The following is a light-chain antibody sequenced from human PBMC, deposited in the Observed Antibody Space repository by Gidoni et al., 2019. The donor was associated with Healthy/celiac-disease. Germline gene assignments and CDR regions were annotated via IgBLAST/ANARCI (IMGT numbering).Light chain of an antibody. J-gene: IGKJ3*01. Sequence: EIVLAQSPATLSLSPGERATLSCRASQSVSSYLAWYQQKPGQAPRLLIYAASNRATVIPARFEGSGAGTDFTRTISSLEPEDFAVYYCQQSSNWPPFTFGPGTKVEIK. CDR2: AAS. CDR1: QSVSSY. CDR3: QQSSNWPPFT. V-gene: IGKV3-11*01.